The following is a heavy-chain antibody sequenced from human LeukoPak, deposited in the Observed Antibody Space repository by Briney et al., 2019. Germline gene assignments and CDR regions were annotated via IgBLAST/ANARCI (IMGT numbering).Heavy chain of an antibody. Sequence: GSLRLSCTASGFTFGDYAMSWVRQPPGKGLEWIGEINHSGSTNYNPSLKSRVTISVDTSKNQFSLKLSSVTAADTAVYYCARHLAARRYFQHWGQGTLVTVSS. CDR1: GFTFGDYA. D-gene: IGHD6-6*01. CDR3: ARHLAARRYFQH. CDR2: INHSGST. J-gene: IGHJ1*01. V-gene: IGHV4-34*01.